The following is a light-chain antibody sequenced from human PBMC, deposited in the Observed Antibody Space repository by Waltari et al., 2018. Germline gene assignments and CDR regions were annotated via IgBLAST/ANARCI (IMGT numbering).Light chain of an antibody. CDR1: SGDVGDYKY. J-gene: IGLJ1*01. CDR2: DVS. CDR3: CSYTSSTTYV. Sequence: QSALTQPASVSGSPGQSITISCTGLSGDVGDYKYVPWYQQHPGKAPQFIISDVSNRPSGVSDRFSASKSGNTASLTISGLQAEDEADYYCCSYTSSTTYVFGPGTKVTVL. V-gene: IGLV2-14*03.